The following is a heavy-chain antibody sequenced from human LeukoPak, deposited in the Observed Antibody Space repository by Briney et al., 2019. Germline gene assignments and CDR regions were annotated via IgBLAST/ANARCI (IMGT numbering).Heavy chain of an antibody. D-gene: IGHD3/OR15-3a*01. J-gene: IGHJ4*02. CDR1: GYTFTGYY. V-gene: IGHV1-2*02. Sequence: GASVKVSCKASGYTFTGYYMYWVRQAPGQGLEWMGFINPNSGGTVYAQKFQARVTMTRDTSISTAYMELSGLRSGDTAVYYCARRYDFWSGYPTAFDYWGQGTLVTVSS. CDR3: ARRYDFWSGYPTAFDY. CDR2: INPNSGGT.